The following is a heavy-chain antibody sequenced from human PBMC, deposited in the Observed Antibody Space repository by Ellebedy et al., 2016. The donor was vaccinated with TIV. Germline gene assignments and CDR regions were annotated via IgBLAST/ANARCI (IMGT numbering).Heavy chain of an antibody. J-gene: IGHJ6*02. CDR3: VLVAALRDRYYYYGVGV. V-gene: IGHV4-39*07. D-gene: IGHD2-15*01. CDR1: GGSISALTYH. CDR2: SHYSGST. Sequence: MPSETLSLTCKVSGGSISALTYHWGWFRQSPGKGLEWIGNSHYSGSTYYNPSLRSRVAISIDTSKSQFSLDLTSVTAADTAVYYCVLVAALRDRYYYYGVGVWGQGTTVTVSS.